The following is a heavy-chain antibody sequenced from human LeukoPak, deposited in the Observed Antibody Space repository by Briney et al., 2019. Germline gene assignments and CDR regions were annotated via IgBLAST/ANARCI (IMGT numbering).Heavy chain of an antibody. D-gene: IGHD2-15*01. Sequence: SETLSLTCAVYGGSFSGYYWSWIRQPPGKGLEWIGEINHSGSTNYNPSLKSRVTISVDTSKNQFSLKLSSVTAADTAVYYCARGVQTSVAVSLIPTLYYFDYWGQGTLVTVSS. J-gene: IGHJ4*02. CDR3: ARGVQTSVAVSLIPTLYYFDY. V-gene: IGHV4-34*01. CDR2: INHSGST. CDR1: GGSFSGYY.